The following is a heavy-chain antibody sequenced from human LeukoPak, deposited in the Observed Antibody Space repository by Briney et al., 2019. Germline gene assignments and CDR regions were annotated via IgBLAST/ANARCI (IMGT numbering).Heavy chain of an antibody. D-gene: IGHD5-24*01. J-gene: IGHJ4*02. CDR3: ARVTARDGYKYYFDY. Sequence: GGSLRLSCAASGFTVSSNYMSWVRQTPGKGLEWVSVIYSGGSTYYADSVKGRFTIPRDNSKNTLYLQMNSLRAEDTAVYYCARVTARDGYKYYFDYWGQGTLVTVSS. V-gene: IGHV3-66*01. CDR1: GFTVSSNY. CDR2: IYSGGST.